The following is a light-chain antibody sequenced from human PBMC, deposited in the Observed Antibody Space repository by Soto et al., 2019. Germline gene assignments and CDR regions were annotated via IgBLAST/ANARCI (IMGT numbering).Light chain of an antibody. J-gene: IGKJ2*01. CDR3: QQFDDSPPAFT. CDR1: QTVSSKY. V-gene: IGKV3-20*01. Sequence: ESVLTQSPGTLSLSPGERATLSCRASQTVSSKYLTWYQQKPGQAPRLLIYGASIRATGIPDRFSGSRSGADFTPTISTLEPEDFAVYYCQQFDDSPPAFTFGQGTKLEI. CDR2: GAS.